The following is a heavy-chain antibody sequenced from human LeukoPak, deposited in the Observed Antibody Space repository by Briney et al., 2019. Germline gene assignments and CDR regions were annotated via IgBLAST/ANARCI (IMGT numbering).Heavy chain of an antibody. CDR1: GFTSSSYA. CDR3: ARDLIPGIAVAGTMSY. D-gene: IGHD6-19*01. J-gene: IGHJ4*02. V-gene: IGHV3-23*01. CDR2: ISGSGGST. Sequence: GGSLRLSCAASGFTSSSYAMSWVRQAPGKGLEWVSAISGSGGSTYYADSVKGRFTISRDNSKNTLYLQMNSLRAEDTAVYYCARDLIPGIAVAGTMSYWGQGTLVTVSS.